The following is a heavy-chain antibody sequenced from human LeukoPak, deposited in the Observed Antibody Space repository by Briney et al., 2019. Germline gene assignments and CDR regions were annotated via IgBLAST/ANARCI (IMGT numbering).Heavy chain of an antibody. D-gene: IGHD3-10*01. J-gene: IGHJ4*02. Sequence: SETLSLTCTVSGGSIRSYYWSWIRQPPGKGLEWIGYIYYSGSTNYNPSLKSRVTISVDTSKNQFSLKLSSVTAADTAVYYCARAAYGSGSSFFDYWGQGTLVTVSS. V-gene: IGHV4-59*01. CDR2: IYYSGST. CDR3: ARAAYGSGSSFFDY. CDR1: GGSIRSYY.